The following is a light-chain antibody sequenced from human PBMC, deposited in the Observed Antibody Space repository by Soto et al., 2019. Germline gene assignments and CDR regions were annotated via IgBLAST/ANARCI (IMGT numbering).Light chain of an antibody. CDR2: DAS. J-gene: IGKJ5*01. V-gene: IGKV3D-11*02. CDR3: QQRSNCPIT. CDR1: QSVSSY. Sequence: TKSQTTLSLSPGERATLSCRASQSVSSYLAWYQQKPGQAPRLLIYDASNRATGIPARFSGSGPGTDFTLTISSLEPEDFAVYYCQQRSNCPITFGQGTHWRL.